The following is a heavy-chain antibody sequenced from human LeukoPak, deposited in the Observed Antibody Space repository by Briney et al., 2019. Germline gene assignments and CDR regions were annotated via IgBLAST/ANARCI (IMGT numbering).Heavy chain of an antibody. J-gene: IGHJ3*02. V-gene: IGHV3-33*06. D-gene: IGHD1-1*01. CDR1: GFTFSSHG. CDR3: AKGHGTYTAWAFDI. Sequence: GGSLRLSCAASGFTFSSHGMHWVRQAPGKGLEWVAMIWYDGSKKYYGDSVKGRFTVSRDNSKNTLYLQMNSLRAEDTAVYYCAKGHGTYTAWAFDIWGQGTMVTVSS. CDR2: IWYDGSKK.